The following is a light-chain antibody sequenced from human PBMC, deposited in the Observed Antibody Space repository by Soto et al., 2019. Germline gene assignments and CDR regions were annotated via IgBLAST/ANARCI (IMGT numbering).Light chain of an antibody. V-gene: IGLV2-14*01. J-gene: IGLJ2*01. Sequence: QSALTQPASVSGSPGQSITISCTGTSSDVGGYNYVSWYQQHPGKAPKLMIYEVSSRPSGVSNRFSGSKSGNTASLTMSGLQAEDEADYYCSSYTSSSTVVFGGGTQLTVL. CDR2: EVS. CDR1: SSDVGGYNY. CDR3: SSYTSSSTVV.